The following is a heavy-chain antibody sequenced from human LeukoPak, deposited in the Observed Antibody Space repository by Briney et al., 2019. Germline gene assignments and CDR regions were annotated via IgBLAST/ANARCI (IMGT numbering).Heavy chain of an antibody. Sequence: SETLSLTCALSGGSITDYYYNWIRQPPGKGLEWIGYIYYNGYTDYNPSLKSRVTISLHTSKNQFSLNLSSVTAADTAVYYCARDRHWTNDWVFDYWGQGTLVTVSS. J-gene: IGHJ4*02. CDR3: ARDRHWTNDWVFDY. D-gene: IGHD1/OR15-1a*01. CDR2: IYYNGYT. V-gene: IGHV4-59*01. CDR1: GGSITDYY.